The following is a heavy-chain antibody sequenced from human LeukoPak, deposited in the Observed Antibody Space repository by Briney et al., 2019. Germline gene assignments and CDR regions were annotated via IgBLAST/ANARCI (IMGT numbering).Heavy chain of an antibody. CDR3: AQDGRFSGSPYFYYMDV. J-gene: IGHJ6*03. D-gene: IGHD1-26*01. V-gene: IGHV3-9*01. CDR1: GFTFGDYP. Sequence: PGGSLRLSCVASGFTFGDYPMHWVRQVPGKGLEWVSGINWNGGSIGYADSVKGRFTISRDDAKNSLYLQMNSLRAEDTALYYCAQDGRFSGSPYFYYMDVWGKGTTITLS. CDR2: INWNGGSI.